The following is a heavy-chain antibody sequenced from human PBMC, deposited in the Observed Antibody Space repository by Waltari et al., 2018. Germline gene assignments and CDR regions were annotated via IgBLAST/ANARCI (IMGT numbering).Heavy chain of an antibody. D-gene: IGHD1-26*01. CDR1: GYTFTSYD. CDR3: ARGRGVGSGSYYYFDY. J-gene: IGHJ4*02. Sequence: QVQLVQSGAEVKKPGASVKVSCKASGYTFTSYDINWVRPATGQGLEWMGWINAGNGNTKYSQEFQGRVTITRDTSASTAYMELSSLRSEDMAVYYWARGRGVGSGSYYYFDYWGQGTLVTVSS. V-gene: IGHV1-3*03. CDR2: INAGNGNT.